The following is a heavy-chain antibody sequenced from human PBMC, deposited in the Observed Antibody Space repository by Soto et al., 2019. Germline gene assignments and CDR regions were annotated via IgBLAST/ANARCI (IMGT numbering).Heavy chain of an antibody. Sequence: SETLSLTCTVSGGSISSGGYYWSWIRQHPGKGLGWIGYIYYSGSTYYNPSLKSRVTISVDTSKNQFSLKLSSVTAADTAVYYCARERVGSTGYSSGWYGNWFDPWGQGTLVTVSS. V-gene: IGHV4-31*03. J-gene: IGHJ5*02. CDR2: IYYSGST. CDR1: GGSISSGGYY. D-gene: IGHD6-19*01. CDR3: ARERVGSTGYSSGWYGNWFDP.